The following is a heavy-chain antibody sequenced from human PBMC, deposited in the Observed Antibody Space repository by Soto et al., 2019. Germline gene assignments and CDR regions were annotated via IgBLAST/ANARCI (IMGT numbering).Heavy chain of an antibody. J-gene: IGHJ4*02. CDR3: AREGGGYDYDY. D-gene: IGHD5-12*01. CDR1: GYTFTSYA. CDR2: INAGNGNT. V-gene: IGHV1-3*01. Sequence: QVQLVQSGAEVKKPGASVKVSCKASGYTFTSYAMRWVRQAPGQRLEWMGWINAGNGNTKYSQKFQGRVTITRDTSASTAYMELSSLRSEDTAVYYCAREGGGYDYDYWGQGTLVTVSS.